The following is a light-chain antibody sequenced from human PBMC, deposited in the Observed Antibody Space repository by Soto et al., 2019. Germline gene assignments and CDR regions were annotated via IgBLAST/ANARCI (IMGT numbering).Light chain of an antibody. Sequence: EIVLTQSPATLSLSPGERATLSCRASQSVSSYLAWYQQKPGQAPRLLIYDASNRATCIPARFSGSGSGTDLTLTISSLESEDFAVYYCHQRSNWPPVTFVQGTKVEIK. V-gene: IGKV3-11*01. CDR3: HQRSNWPPVT. CDR1: QSVSSY. CDR2: DAS. J-gene: IGKJ1*01.